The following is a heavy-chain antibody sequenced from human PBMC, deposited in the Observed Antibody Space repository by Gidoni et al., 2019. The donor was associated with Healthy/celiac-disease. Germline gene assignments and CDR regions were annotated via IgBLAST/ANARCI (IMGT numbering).Heavy chain of an antibody. CDR3: ARDRGGEDAVDI. D-gene: IGHD2-21*01. V-gene: IGHV1-69*01. Sequence: QVQLVQSGAEVKKPGSSVKVSCKASGVTFSSYAISWVRQAPGQGLEWMGGIIPIFGTANYGQKVQGRVTITADESTSTAYMELSSLRSEETAVYYCARDRGGEDAVDIGGQGTMVTVSS. CDR1: GVTFSSYA. CDR2: IIPIFGTA. J-gene: IGHJ3*02.